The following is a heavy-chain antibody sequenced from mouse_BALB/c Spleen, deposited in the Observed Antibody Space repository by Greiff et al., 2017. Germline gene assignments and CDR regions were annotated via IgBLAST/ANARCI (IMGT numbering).Heavy chain of an antibody. Sequence: VQLQQSGPELVKPGASVKISCKASGYSFTGYYMHWVKQSHVKSLEWIGRINPYNGATSYNQNFKDKASLTVDKSSSTAYMELHSLTSEDSAVYYCARERRYDGDWYFDVWGAGTTVTVSS. CDR1: GYSFTGYY. J-gene: IGHJ1*01. D-gene: IGHD2-14*01. CDR2: INPYNGAT. CDR3: ARERRYDGDWYFDV. V-gene: IGHV1-31*01.